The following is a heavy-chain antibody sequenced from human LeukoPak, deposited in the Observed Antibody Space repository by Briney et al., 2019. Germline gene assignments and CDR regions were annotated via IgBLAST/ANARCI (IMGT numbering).Heavy chain of an antibody. Sequence: GGSLRLSCAASGFTFSNHAMNWVRQAPGQGLEWVSSIDGRSTYIYYADSVKGRFTISRDNAKNSLYLQMHSLRAEDTAVYYCARRGYYDSSGYDYWGQGTLVTVSS. CDR2: IDGRSTYI. CDR3: ARRGYYDSSGYDY. CDR1: GFTFSNHA. V-gene: IGHV3-21*01. D-gene: IGHD3-22*01. J-gene: IGHJ4*02.